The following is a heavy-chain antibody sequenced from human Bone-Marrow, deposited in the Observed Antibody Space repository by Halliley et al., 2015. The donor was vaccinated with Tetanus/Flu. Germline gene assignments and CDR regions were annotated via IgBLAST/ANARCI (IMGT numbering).Heavy chain of an antibody. J-gene: IGHJ4*02. CDR1: GDSISGYY. Sequence: LRLSCSVSGDSISGYYCNWIRQPPGKGLEWIGNIHYTGNTEHNPSLKSRVTISVDTSKNQFSLNLNSVTAADTAVYYCARGAGWTPEDWGQGTLVTFSS. CDR3: ARGAGWTPED. CDR2: IHYTGNT. V-gene: IGHV4-59*01. D-gene: IGHD3-3*01.